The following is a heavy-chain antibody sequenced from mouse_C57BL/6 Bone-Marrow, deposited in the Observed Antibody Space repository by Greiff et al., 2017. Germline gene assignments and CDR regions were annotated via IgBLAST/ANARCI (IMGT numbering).Heavy chain of an antibody. CDR3: AREDDYYWFAY. J-gene: IGHJ3*01. Sequence: QVHVKQPGTELVKPGASVKLSCKASGYTFTSYWMHWVKQRPGQGLEWIGNINPSNGGTNYNEKFKSKATLTVDKSSSTAYMQLSSLTSEDSAVYYFAREDDYYWFAYWGQGTLVTVSA. V-gene: IGHV1-53*01. D-gene: IGHD2-3*01. CDR2: INPSNGGT. CDR1: GYTFTSYW.